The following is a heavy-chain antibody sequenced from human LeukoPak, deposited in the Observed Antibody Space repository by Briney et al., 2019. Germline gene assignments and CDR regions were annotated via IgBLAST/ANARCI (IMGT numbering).Heavy chain of an antibody. CDR1: GGSISSGDNY. CDR2: IYYSGST. Sequence: SETLSLTCTVSGGSISSGDNYWTWIRQHPGKGLEWIGCIYYSGSTYYNPSLKGRVTISADTSKNQFSLKLSSVTAADTAVYYCARGLGWLQLDYFDFWGQGTLVTVSS. D-gene: IGHD5-24*01. J-gene: IGHJ4*02. V-gene: IGHV4-31*03. CDR3: ARGLGWLQLDYFDF.